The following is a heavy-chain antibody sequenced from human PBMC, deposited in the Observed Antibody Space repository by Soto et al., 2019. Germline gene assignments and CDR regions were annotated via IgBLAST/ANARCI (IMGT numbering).Heavy chain of an antibody. J-gene: IGHJ6*02. D-gene: IGHD3-9*01. CDR2: ISAYNGNT. Sequence: ASVNVSCKASGYTFTSYGISWVRQAPGQGLEWMGWISAYNGNTNYAQKLQGRVTMTTDTSTSTAYMELRSLRSDDTAVYYCARDWVPDILTGYYDDYYYGMDVWGQGTTVTVCS. CDR1: GYTFTSYG. CDR3: ARDWVPDILTGYYDDYYYGMDV. V-gene: IGHV1-18*01.